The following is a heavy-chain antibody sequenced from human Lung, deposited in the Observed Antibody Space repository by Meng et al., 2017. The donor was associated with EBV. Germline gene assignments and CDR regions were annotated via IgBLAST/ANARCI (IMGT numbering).Heavy chain of an antibody. CDR3: ARSDYYDFWSGYPEFDY. CDR1: GGTFSSYA. CDR2: IIPIFGTA. D-gene: IGHD3-3*01. J-gene: IGHJ4*02. Sequence: QLQLMQSGAEVXXXXXSXKVXXXASGGTFSSYAISWVRQAPGQGLEWMGGIIPIFGTANYAQKFQGRVTITADKSTSTAYMELSSLRSEDTAVYYCARSDYYDFWSGYPEFDYWGQGTLVTVSS. V-gene: IGHV1-69*06.